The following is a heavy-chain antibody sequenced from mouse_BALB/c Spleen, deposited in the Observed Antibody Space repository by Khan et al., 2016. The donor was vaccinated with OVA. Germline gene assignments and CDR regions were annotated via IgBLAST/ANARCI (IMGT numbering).Heavy chain of an antibody. Sequence: EVELVESGGSSVKPGGSLKLSCAVSGFTFSSYVMSWVRQTPEKRLEWVASISSGGSTYYPDSVKGRFTISRDNARHIVNLQMSSLRSEDMAIYYCAREAYRYDEYYFDYWGQGTTLTVSS. J-gene: IGHJ2*01. V-gene: IGHV5-6-5*01. D-gene: IGHD2-14*01. CDR2: ISSGGST. CDR1: GFTFSSYV. CDR3: AREAYRYDEYYFDY.